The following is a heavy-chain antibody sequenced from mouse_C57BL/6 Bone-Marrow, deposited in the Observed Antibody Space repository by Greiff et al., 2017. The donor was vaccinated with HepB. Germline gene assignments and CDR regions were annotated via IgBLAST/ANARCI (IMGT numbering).Heavy chain of an antibody. CDR3: ATGDDYDRGYAMDY. J-gene: IGHJ4*01. CDR2: IWSGGST. CDR1: GFSLTSYG. Sequence: VMLVESGPGLVQPSQSLSITCTVSGFSLTSYGVHWVRQSPGKGLEWLGVIWSGGSTDYNAAFISRLSISKDNSKSQVFFKMNSLQADDTAIYYCATGDDYDRGYAMDYWGQGTSVTVSS. D-gene: IGHD2-4*01. V-gene: IGHV2-2*01.